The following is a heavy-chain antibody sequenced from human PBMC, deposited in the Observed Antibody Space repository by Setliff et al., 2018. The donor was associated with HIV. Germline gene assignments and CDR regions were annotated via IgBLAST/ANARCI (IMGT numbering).Heavy chain of an antibody. D-gene: IGHD6-19*01. Sequence: SETLSLTCTVSGGSISSYYWGWIRQPPGKGLEWIGSIFYSGSTYYNPSLRSRVTISVDTSKNQFSLNLSSVTAADTAVYYCARHGGGGWYERVGLYFDYWGQGTLVTVSS. CDR2: IFYSGST. J-gene: IGHJ4*02. CDR1: GGSISSYY. CDR3: ARHGGGGWYERVGLYFDY. V-gene: IGHV4-39*01.